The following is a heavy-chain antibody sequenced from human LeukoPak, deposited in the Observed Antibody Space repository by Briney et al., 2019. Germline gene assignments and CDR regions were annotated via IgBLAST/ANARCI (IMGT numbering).Heavy chain of an antibody. CDR2: IETDGSST. J-gene: IGHJ6*02. CDR3: ARDPSYFSYGLDV. V-gene: IGHV3-74*01. D-gene: IGHD2/OR15-2a*01. Sequence: PGGSLRLSCAASGFTFSSYWMHWVRQAPRKGLMWVSRIETDGSSTDYADSVKGRFTISRDNAKNTLYLQMCSLRAEDTAVYYCARDPSYFSYGLDVWGQGTTVTVSS. CDR1: GFTFSSYW.